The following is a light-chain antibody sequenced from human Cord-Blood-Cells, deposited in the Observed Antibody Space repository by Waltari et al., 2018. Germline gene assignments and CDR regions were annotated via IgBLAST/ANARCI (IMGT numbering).Light chain of an antibody. V-gene: IGKV3-15*01. Sequence: EIVMTQSPATLSVSPGERATLSCRASQSVSSNLAWYQQKPGQAPSPLIYGASPRATGIPARFSGSGSGTEFTLTISSLQSEDFAVYYCQQYNNWPRTFGQGTKVEIK. J-gene: IGKJ1*01. CDR2: GAS. CDR3: QQYNNWPRT. CDR1: QSVSSN.